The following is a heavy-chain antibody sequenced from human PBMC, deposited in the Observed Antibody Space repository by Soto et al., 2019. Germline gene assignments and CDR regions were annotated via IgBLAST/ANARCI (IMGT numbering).Heavy chain of an antibody. D-gene: IGHD2-15*01. CDR3: ARGLRGGYGMDV. V-gene: IGHV3-74*03. Sequence: EVQLVESGGGIVQPGGSLRLSCAASGFTFNSYWIHWVRQAPGKGLVCVSRINMDGSTTTYADSVKGRFTISRDNAKNMVYVQRNSLRAEDTAVYYCARGLRGGYGMDVWGQGTTVTVSS. CDR2: INMDGSTT. CDR1: GFTFNSYW. J-gene: IGHJ6*02.